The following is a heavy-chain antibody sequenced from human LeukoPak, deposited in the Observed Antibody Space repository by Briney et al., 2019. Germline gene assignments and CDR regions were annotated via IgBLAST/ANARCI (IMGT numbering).Heavy chain of an antibody. CDR2: IIPILGIA. CDR3: ARDGCSSTSCYDYYYMDV. CDR1: GGTFSSYT. J-gene: IGHJ6*03. V-gene: IGHV1-69*04. Sequence: ASVKVSCKASGGTFSSYTISWVRQAPGQGLEWMGRIIPILGIANYAQKFQGRVTITADKSTSTAYMGLSSLRSEDTAVYYCARDGCSSTSCYDYYYMDVWGKGTTVTVSS. D-gene: IGHD2-2*01.